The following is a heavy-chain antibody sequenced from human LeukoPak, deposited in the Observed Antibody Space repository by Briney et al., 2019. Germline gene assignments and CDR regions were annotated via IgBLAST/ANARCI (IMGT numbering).Heavy chain of an antibody. D-gene: IGHD1-1*01. Sequence: GRSLRLSCEASGFTFNTYGMHWVRQAPGKGLEWLAVISYDERNKYYADSVKGRFTISRDNSKNTLYLQMSSLRPEDTAVYYCARGPPRGKYYYMDVWGKGTTVTVSS. CDR1: GFTFNTYG. J-gene: IGHJ6*03. V-gene: IGHV3-30*03. CDR3: ARGPPRGKYYYMDV. CDR2: ISYDERNK.